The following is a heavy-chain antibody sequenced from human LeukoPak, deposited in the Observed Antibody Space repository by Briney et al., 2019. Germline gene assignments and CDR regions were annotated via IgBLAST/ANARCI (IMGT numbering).Heavy chain of an antibody. D-gene: IGHD1-7*01. Sequence: RGSLRLSCAASGFTFTSYSMNWVRHAPGKGLERMLSIRISIGYIYYAQTVKGGDTISRENATSTLYLQMSSVRAQDTGVYYCARDRRETNWNYARIYYYYYGMDVWGQGTTVTVSS. J-gene: IGHJ6*02. V-gene: IGHV3-21*01. CDR2: IRISIGYI. CDR3: ARDRRETNWNYARIYYYYYGMDV. CDR1: GFTFTSYS.